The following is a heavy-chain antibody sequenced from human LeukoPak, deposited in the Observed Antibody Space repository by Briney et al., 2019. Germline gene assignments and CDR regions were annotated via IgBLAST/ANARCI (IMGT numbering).Heavy chain of an antibody. J-gene: IGHJ5*02. CDR3: ARHCGGDCYWPRFDP. D-gene: IGHD2-21*02. V-gene: IGHV4-59*08. Sequence: PSETLSLTCTVSGGSISSYYWSWIRQPPGKGLEWIGYIYYSGSTNYNPSLKSRVTISVDTSKNQFSLKLSSVTAADTAVYYCARHCGGDCYWPRFDPRGQGTLVTVSS. CDR1: GGSISSYY. CDR2: IYYSGST.